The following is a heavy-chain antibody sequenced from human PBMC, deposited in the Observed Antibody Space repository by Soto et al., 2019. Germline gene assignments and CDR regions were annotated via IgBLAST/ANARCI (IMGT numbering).Heavy chain of an antibody. D-gene: IGHD3-9*01. J-gene: IGHJ4*02. CDR2: IYYSGDT. CDR1: GGSISSGDYY. CDR3: ARVSYFRGFDWLFAFDS. V-gene: IGHV4-30-4*02. Sequence: PAETLSLTCTVSGGSISSGDYYWGWIRQPPGKGLEWIGYIYYSGDTSSYNPSLKSRVSMSVDTSKNQFSLKLRSVSADDTAVYFCARVSYFRGFDWLFAFDSWGQGALVTVSS.